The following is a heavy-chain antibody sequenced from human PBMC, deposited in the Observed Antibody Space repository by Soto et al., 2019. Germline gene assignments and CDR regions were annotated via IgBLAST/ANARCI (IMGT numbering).Heavy chain of an antibody. Sequence: QVQLQESGPGLVKPSETLSLTCTVSGGSISSYYWSWIRQPPGKGLEWIGYIYYSGSTNYNPSLKSRVTISVDTSKNQFSLKLSSVTAAYTAVYYCAKVDSGYDFTAFDIWGQGTMVTVSS. D-gene: IGHD5-12*01. CDR3: AKVDSGYDFTAFDI. CDR2: IYYSGST. J-gene: IGHJ3*02. CDR1: GGSISSYY. V-gene: IGHV4-59*08.